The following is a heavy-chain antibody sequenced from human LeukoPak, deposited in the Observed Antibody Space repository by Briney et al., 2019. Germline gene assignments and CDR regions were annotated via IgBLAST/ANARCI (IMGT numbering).Heavy chain of an antibody. CDR2: IYYSGST. V-gene: IGHV4-39*01. J-gene: IGHJ4*02. D-gene: IGHD5-18*01. CDR1: GGSISSSSYY. Sequence: PSETLSLTCTVSGGSISSSSYYWGWIRQPPGKGLEGIGSIYYSGSTYYNPSLKSRVTKCVDTSKNQFSLKLSSVNAADTTVYYCARLTPDTAMVVDYWGQGTLVTVSS. CDR3: ARLTPDTAMVVDY.